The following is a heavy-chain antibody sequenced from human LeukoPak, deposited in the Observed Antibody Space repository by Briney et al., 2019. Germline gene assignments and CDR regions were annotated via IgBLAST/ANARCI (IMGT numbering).Heavy chain of an antibody. CDR3: ARWDYYGRGAFDI. D-gene: IGHD3-10*01. V-gene: IGHV3-33*01. CDR1: GFSFSSCG. CDR2: IWYDGSNK. J-gene: IGHJ3*02. Sequence: GGSLRLSCAASGFSFSSCGMHWVRQAPGKGLEWVAVIWYDGSNKYYVDSVKGRFTISRDNSKNTLYLQMNSLRVEDTTVYYCARWDYYGRGAFDIWGQGTMVTVSS.